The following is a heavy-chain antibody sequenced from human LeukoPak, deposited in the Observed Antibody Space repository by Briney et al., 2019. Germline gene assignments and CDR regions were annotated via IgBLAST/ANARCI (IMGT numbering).Heavy chain of an antibody. CDR3: ARLYTMIVVVREYPGAFDI. D-gene: IGHD3-22*01. Sequence: SSETLSLTCTVSGGSISSYYWSWIRQPPGKGLEWIGYIYYSGSTNYNPSLKSRVTISVDTSKNQFSLKLSSVTAADTAVYYCARLYTMIVVVREYPGAFDIWGQGTMVTVSS. CDR1: GGSISSYY. V-gene: IGHV4-59*08. CDR2: IYYSGST. J-gene: IGHJ3*02.